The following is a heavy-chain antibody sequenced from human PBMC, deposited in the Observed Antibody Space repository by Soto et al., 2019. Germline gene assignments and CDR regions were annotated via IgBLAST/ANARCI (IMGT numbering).Heavy chain of an antibody. D-gene: IGHD3-3*01. Sequence: GGSLRLSCAASGFTFSSYAMHWVRQAPGKGLEWVAVISYDGSNKYYADSVKGRFTISRDNSKNTLYLQMNSLRAEDTAVYYCARVLDDFGKGPGYFDYWGQGTLVTVSS. V-gene: IGHV3-30-3*01. J-gene: IGHJ4*02. CDR3: ARVLDDFGKGPGYFDY. CDR2: ISYDGSNK. CDR1: GFTFSSYA.